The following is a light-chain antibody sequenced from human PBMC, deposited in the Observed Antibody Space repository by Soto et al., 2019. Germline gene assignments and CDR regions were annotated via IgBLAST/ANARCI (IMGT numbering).Light chain of an antibody. CDR1: QSVSSSY. CDR2: DAS. Sequence: EIVLTQSPATLSLSPGERATLSCGASQSVSSSYLAWYQQKPGLAPRLLIYDASSRATGIPDRFSGSGSGTVFTLTINILEPDDFAVYYCHQYGNSPQTFGQGTKVDIK. V-gene: IGKV3D-20*01. CDR3: HQYGNSPQT. J-gene: IGKJ1*01.